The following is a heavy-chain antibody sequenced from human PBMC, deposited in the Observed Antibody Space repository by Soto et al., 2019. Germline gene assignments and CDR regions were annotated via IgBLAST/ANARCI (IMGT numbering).Heavy chain of an antibody. V-gene: IGHV1-69*01. CDR1: GGTFSGYA. CDR2: IIPIFGTA. D-gene: IGHD2-15*01. J-gene: IGHJ6*02. Sequence: QVQLVQSGAEVKKPGSSVKVSCKASGGTFSGYAISWVRQAPGQGLEWMGGIIPIFGTANYAQKFQGRVTITADESTSTAYMELSSLRSEDTAVYYCATNDGYCSGGSCYSYYYYGMDVWGQGTTVTVSS. CDR3: ATNDGYCSGGSCYSYYYYGMDV.